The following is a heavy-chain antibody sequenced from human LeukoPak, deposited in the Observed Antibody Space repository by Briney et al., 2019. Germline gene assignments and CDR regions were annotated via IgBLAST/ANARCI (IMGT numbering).Heavy chain of an antibody. CDR3: AERGSGDYLDY. J-gene: IGHJ4*02. D-gene: IGHD4-17*01. CDR1: GFTFSTYEI. Sequence: GSLRLSCAASGFTFSTYEINWVRQPPGKGLEWLGEIYHRGSTNYNPSLKSRVTTSVDKSKNQFSLNLNSVTAADTAVYYCAERGSGDYLDYWGQGTLVTVSS. CDR2: IYHRGST. V-gene: IGHV4-4*02.